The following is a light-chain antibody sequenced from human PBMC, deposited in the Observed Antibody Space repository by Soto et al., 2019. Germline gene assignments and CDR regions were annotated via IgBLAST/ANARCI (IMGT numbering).Light chain of an antibody. V-gene: IGLV2-14*01. CDR1: SSDVGGYNY. Sequence: QSVLTQPASVSGSPGQSITISCTGTSSDVGGYNYVSRYQHHPGKAPKLMIYEVTNRPSGVSIRFSGSKSGTTASPTISGLQAEYEADYYCLSFTSSFTYIFGTGTKVTVL. CDR3: LSFTSSFTYI. J-gene: IGLJ1*01. CDR2: EVT.